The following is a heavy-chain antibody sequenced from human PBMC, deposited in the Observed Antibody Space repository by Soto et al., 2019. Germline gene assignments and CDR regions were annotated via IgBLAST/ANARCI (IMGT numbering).Heavy chain of an antibody. CDR2: IIPLFGTT. CDR1: GDTFSTYG. J-gene: IGHJ4*01. D-gene: IGHD2-15*01. Sequence: SVKVSCKASGDTFSTYGITWVRQAPGQGLEWMGGIIPLFGTTNYAPRLQGRVTITADESTSTVYMELSSLRSEDTAVYYCASPISQRWSGLLFDYCDHSTLFTVSS. V-gene: IGHV1-69*13. CDR3: ASPISQRWSGLLFDY.